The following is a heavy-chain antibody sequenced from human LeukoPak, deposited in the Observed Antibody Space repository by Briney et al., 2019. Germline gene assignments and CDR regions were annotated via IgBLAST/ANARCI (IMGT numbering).Heavy chain of an antibody. Sequence: GASVKVSCKVSGYTLTELSMHWVRQAPGKGLEWMGGFDPEDGETIYAQKFQGRVTMTEDTSTDTAYMELSSLRSEDTAVYYCATLERSGYYPLGEDVWGQGTTVTVSS. CDR1: GYTLTELS. J-gene: IGHJ6*02. D-gene: IGHD3-22*01. V-gene: IGHV1-24*01. CDR2: FDPEDGET. CDR3: ATLERSGYYPLGEDV.